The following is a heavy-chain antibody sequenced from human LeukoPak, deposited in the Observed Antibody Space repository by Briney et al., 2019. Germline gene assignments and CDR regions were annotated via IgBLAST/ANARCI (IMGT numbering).Heavy chain of an antibody. D-gene: IGHD6-19*01. CDR1: RFTFNSET. Sequence: PGGSLRLSCAASRFTFNSETMNWVRQAPGKGLEWLSSISSSSGSKYYADSVKGRFTISRDNSKNTLYLQMNSLRAEDTAVYYCARSEQWLDNWFDPWGQGTLVTVSS. CDR3: ARSEQWLDNWFDP. J-gene: IGHJ5*02. V-gene: IGHV3-21*01. CDR2: ISSSSGSK.